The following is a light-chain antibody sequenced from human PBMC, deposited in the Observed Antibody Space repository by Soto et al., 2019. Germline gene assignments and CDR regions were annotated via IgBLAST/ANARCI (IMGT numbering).Light chain of an antibody. CDR3: QQSYGTPIT. V-gene: IGKV1-39*01. CDR1: QSISSW. J-gene: IGKJ5*01. Sequence: DIQMTQSPPSLSASVGDRFTITCRASQSISSWLAWYQQKPGKAPNLLIYVASSLQSEVPSRFSGSGSGTDFTLTITSLQPEDFATYYCQQSYGTPITFGQGTRLEIK. CDR2: VAS.